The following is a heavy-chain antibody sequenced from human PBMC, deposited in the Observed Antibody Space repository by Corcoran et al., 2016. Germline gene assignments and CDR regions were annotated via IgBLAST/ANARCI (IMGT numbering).Heavy chain of an antibody. Sequence: QITLKESGPTLVKPTQTLTLTCTFSGFSLSTSGVGVGWIRQPPGKALAWLALIYWNDDKRYIPSLKSRLTITKDTSKNQVVLTMTNMDPGDTATYYCAHRPSRRYCSSTSCHNNNWFDPWGQGTLVTVSS. CDR3: AHRPSRRYCSSTSCHNNNWFDP. CDR1: GFSLSTSGVG. D-gene: IGHD2-2*01. J-gene: IGHJ5*02. CDR2: IYWNDDK. V-gene: IGHV2-5*01.